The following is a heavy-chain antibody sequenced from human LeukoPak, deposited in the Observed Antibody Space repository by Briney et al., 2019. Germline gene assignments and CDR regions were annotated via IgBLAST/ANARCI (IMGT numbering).Heavy chain of an antibody. J-gene: IGHJ4*02. CDR1: RFTVSSNY. CDR2: LYSGHKT. Sequence: GGSLRLSCAVSRFTVSSNYMSWVRQAPGKGLEWVSVLYSGHKTYYADSVKGRFTISRDNSKNTLYLQMNSLRAEDTAVYYCAKTIVGAQPDYWGQGTLVTVSS. CDR3: AKTIVGAQPDY. V-gene: IGHV3-53*01. D-gene: IGHD1-26*01.